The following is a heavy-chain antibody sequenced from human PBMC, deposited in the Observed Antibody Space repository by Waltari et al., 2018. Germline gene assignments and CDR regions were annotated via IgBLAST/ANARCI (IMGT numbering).Heavy chain of an antibody. Sequence: GPGLVKPSETLSLTCTVSGGSISSYYWSWIRQPPGKGLEWIGYIYYSGSTNYNPSLKSRVTISVDTSKNQFSLKLSSVTAADTAVYYCARAREYSSGWTYYYYYYGMDVWGQGTTVTVSS. CDR2: IYYSGST. CDR1: GGSISSYY. J-gene: IGHJ6*02. D-gene: IGHD6-19*01. CDR3: ARAREYSSGWTYYYYYYGMDV. V-gene: IGHV4-59*01.